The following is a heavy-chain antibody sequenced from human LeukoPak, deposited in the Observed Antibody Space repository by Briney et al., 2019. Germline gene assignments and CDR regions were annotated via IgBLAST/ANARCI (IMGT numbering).Heavy chain of an antibody. D-gene: IGHD2-21*02. CDR2: IYYSGST. Sequence: PSETLSLTCTVSGGSISSGGFYWSWIRQPPGKGLEWIGYIYYSGSTNYNPSLKSRVTISVDTSKNQFSLKLSSVTAADTAVYYCARTAAFYYYGMDVWGQGTTVTVSS. CDR3: ARTAAFYYYGMDV. CDR1: GGSISSGGFY. V-gene: IGHV4-61*08. J-gene: IGHJ6*02.